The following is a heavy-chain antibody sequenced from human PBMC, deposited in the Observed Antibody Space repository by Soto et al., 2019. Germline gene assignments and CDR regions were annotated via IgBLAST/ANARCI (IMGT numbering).Heavy chain of an antibody. CDR1: GGSISSYY. Sequence: SETLSLTCTVSGGSISSYYWSWIRQPPGKGLEWIGYIYYSGSTNYNPSLKSRVTISVDTSKNQFSLKLSSVTAADTAVYYCARGGLYSSGWYESGSFDYWGQGTXVTVSS. CDR2: IYYSGST. V-gene: IGHV4-59*01. J-gene: IGHJ4*02. D-gene: IGHD6-19*01. CDR3: ARGGLYSSGWYESGSFDY.